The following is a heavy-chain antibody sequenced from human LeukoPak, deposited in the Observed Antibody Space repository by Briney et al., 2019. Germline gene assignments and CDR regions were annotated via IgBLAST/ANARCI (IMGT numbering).Heavy chain of an antibody. CDR2: IYYSGST. CDR3: ARGGPWERGDV. V-gene: IGHV4-59*01. D-gene: IGHD1-26*01. Sequence: SETLSLTCTVSGGSISSYYWSWIRQPPGKGLEWIGYIYYSGSTNYNPSPKSRVTISVDTSKNQFSLKLSSVTAADTALYYCARGGPWERGDVWGQGTMVTVSS. J-gene: IGHJ3*01. CDR1: GGSISSYY.